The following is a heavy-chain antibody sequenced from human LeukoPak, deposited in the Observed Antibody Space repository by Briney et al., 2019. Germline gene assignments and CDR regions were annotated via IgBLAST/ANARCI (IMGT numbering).Heavy chain of an antibody. V-gene: IGHV4-59*08. Sequence: SETLSLTCTVSGGSISSYYWSWLRQPPGKGLEWLGYIYSSGSTNYNPSLKSRVTISVDTSKNQFSLKLSSVTAADTALCYCARHPVGVFLGDDAFDTWGQGTMVTVSS. J-gene: IGHJ3*02. CDR1: GGSISSYY. CDR3: ARHPVGVFLGDDAFDT. D-gene: IGHD3-3*01. CDR2: IYSSGST.